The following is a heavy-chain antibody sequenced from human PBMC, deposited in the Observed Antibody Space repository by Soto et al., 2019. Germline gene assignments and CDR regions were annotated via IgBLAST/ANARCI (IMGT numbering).Heavy chain of an antibody. CDR3: ARHQGTYGDYLPDYYYYYMDV. Sequence: PSETLSLTCTVSGGTISSYYWSWIRQPPGKGLEWIGYIYYSGSTNYNPSLKSRVTISVDTSKNQFSLKLSSVTAADTAVYYCARHQGTYGDYLPDYYYYYMDVWGKGTTVTSP. CDR1: GGTISSYY. CDR2: IYYSGST. V-gene: IGHV4-59*08. J-gene: IGHJ6*03. D-gene: IGHD4-17*01.